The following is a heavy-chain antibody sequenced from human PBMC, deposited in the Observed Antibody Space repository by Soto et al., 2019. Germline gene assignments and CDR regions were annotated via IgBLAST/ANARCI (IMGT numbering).Heavy chain of an antibody. V-gene: IGHV4-34*01. Sequence: PSETLSLTCAVYGGSFSGYYWSWIRQPPGKGLEWIGEINHSGSTNYNPSLKSRVTISVDTSKNQFSLKLSSVTAADTAVYYCARGTPGIAVSDYWGQGTLVTVSS. CDR3: ARGTPGIAVSDY. J-gene: IGHJ4*02. CDR2: INHSGST. D-gene: IGHD6-19*01. CDR1: GGSFSGYY.